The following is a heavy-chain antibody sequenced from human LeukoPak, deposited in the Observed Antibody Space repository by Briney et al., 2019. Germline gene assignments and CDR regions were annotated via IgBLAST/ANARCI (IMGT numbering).Heavy chain of an antibody. CDR2: IRDDETSK. J-gene: IGHJ4*02. CDR3: AKETRGSYPDY. CDR1: GFTFSSSG. Sequence: QPGGSLRLSCAASGFTFSSSGLHWVRQAPAKGLEWVAFIRDDETSKYYADSVKGRFTISRDNSKNTVYLQMNRLRAEDTAVYYCAKETRGSYPDYWGQGPLVTVSS. V-gene: IGHV3-30*02. D-gene: IGHD1-26*01.